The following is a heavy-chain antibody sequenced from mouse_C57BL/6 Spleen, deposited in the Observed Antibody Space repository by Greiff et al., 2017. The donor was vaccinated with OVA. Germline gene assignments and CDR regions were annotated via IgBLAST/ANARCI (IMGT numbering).Heavy chain of an antibody. J-gene: IGHJ3*01. CDR2: IWGVGST. Sequence: QVQLKESGPGLVAPSQSLSITCTVSGFSLTSYGVDWVRQSPGKGLEWLGVIWGVGSTNYNSALNSRLSISKDNSKSQVFLKMNSLQTDDTAMYYCASGSNDGAWFAYWGQGTLVTVSA. CDR1: GFSLTSYG. V-gene: IGHV2-6*01. CDR3: ASGSNDGAWFAY. D-gene: IGHD2-12*01.